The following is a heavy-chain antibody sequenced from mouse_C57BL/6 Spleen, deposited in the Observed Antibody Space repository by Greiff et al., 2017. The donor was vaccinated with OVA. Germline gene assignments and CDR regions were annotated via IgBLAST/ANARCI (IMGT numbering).Heavy chain of an antibody. CDR3: ARAIYDGYPYAMDY. CDR1: GYTFTSYG. J-gene: IGHJ4*01. Sequence: QVQLQQSGAELARPGASVKLSCKASGYTFTSYGISWVQQRTGQGLEWIGEIYPRSGHTYYNEKFKGKATLTADKSSSTAYMELRSLTSEDSAVYFCARAIYDGYPYAMDYGGQGTSVTVSS. V-gene: IGHV1-81*01. D-gene: IGHD2-3*01. CDR2: IYPRSGHT.